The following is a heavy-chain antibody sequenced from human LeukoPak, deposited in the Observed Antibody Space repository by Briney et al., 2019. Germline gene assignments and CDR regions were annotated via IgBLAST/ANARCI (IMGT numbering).Heavy chain of an antibody. J-gene: IGHJ4*02. V-gene: IGHV4-30-4*01. Sequence: PSQTLSLTCTVSGGSPSGDYFWRWIRQPPGKGLEWIGYIYYSGTTYHNPPLKTRVTIPVDTSKSQVSLNLKSVSAADTAVYYCARETVAGHFDDWGQGTLVTVSS. CDR2: IYYSGTT. D-gene: IGHD6-19*01. CDR3: ARETVAGHFDD. CDR1: GGSPSGDYF.